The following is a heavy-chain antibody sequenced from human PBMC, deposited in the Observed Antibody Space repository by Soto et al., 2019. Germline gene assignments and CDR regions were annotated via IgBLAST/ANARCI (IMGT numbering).Heavy chain of an antibody. CDR3: ARDPIHSSGWYPWFDP. V-gene: IGHV1-69*06. D-gene: IGHD6-19*01. J-gene: IGHJ5*02. CDR1: GGTFSSYA. CDR2: IIPIFGTA. Sequence: QVQLVQSGAEVKKPGSSVKVSCKASGGTFSSYAISWVRQAPGQGLEWMGGIIPIFGTANYAQKFQGRVTITADKSTSTGCMELSSLRSEDTAVYYCARDPIHSSGWYPWFDPWGQGTLVTVSS.